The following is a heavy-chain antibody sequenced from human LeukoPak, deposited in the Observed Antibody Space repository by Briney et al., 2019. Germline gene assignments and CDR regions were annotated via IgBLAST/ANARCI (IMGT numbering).Heavy chain of an antibody. J-gene: IGHJ4*02. CDR2: TGSTGVST. CDR3: AKDLIPRDYFDY. V-gene: IGHV3-23*01. CDR1: GFTFSSYA. Sequence: GGSLRLSCAASGFTFSSYAMNWVRQAPGKGLEWVSGTGSTGVSTFYADSVKGRFTVSRDNSKNALYLQMNSLRAEDTAVYYCAKDLIPRDYFDYWGQGTLVTVSS.